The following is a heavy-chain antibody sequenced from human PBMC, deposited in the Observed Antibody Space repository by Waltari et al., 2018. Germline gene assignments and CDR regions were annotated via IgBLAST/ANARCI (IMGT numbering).Heavy chain of an antibody. V-gene: IGHV3-23*03. J-gene: IGHJ6*03. CDR3: AKDGDVLTGYYEKFYHMDV. CDR1: GFTFRSFA. CDR2: IYSGGSGT. D-gene: IGHD3-9*01. Sequence: EVQLLESGGGLVQPGGSLRLSCAASGFTFRSFAMHWVRQAPGKGLEWVARIYSGGSGTDYAESVKGRFTISRDNSKNTVYLQMNSLRAEDTAIYYCAKDGDVLTGYYEKFYHMDVWGKGTTVTVSS.